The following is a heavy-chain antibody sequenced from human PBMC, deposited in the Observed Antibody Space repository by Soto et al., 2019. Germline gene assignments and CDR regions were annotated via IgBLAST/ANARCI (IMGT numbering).Heavy chain of an antibody. V-gene: IGHV1-18*01. CDR1: GYTFTSYG. J-gene: IGHJ5*02. D-gene: IGHD3-10*01. Sequence: ASVKVSCKASGYTFTSYGISWVRQAPGQGLEWMGWISAYNGNTNYAQKLQGRVTMTTDTSTSTAYMELRRLRSDDTAVYYCARGDYYGAGSYYLGTFDPWGQGTLVTVSS. CDR3: ARGDYYGAGSYYLGTFDP. CDR2: ISAYNGNT.